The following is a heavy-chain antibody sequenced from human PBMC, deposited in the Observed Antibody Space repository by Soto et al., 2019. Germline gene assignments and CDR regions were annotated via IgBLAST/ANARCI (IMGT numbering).Heavy chain of an antibody. CDR3: ARSPHDILTGYPTYYFDY. CDR1: GGSISSGGYY. CDR2: IYYSGST. Sequence: SETLSLTCTVSGGSISSGGYYWSWIRQHPGKGLEWIGYIYYSGSTYYNPSLKSRVTISVDTSKNQFSLKLSSVTAADTAVYYCARSPHDILTGYPTYYFDYWGQGTLVTVSS. J-gene: IGHJ4*02. D-gene: IGHD3-9*01. V-gene: IGHV4-31*03.